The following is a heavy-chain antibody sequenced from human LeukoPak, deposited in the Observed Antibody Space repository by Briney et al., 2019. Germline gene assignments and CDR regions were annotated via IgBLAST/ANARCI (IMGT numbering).Heavy chain of an antibody. Sequence: ASVKVSCEASGGTFSSYAISWVRQAPGQGLEWMGGIIPIFGTANYAQKFQGRVTITADESTSTAYMELSSLRSEDTAVYYCARLLYGSANYFDYWGQGTLVTVSS. D-gene: IGHD3-10*01. CDR2: IIPIFGTA. V-gene: IGHV1-69*13. CDR3: ARLLYGSANYFDY. CDR1: GGTFSSYA. J-gene: IGHJ4*02.